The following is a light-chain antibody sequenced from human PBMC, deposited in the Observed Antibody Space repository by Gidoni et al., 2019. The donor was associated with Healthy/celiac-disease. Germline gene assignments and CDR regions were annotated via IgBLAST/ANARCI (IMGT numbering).Light chain of an antibody. Sequence: IVLTQSPGTLSLSPGERATRSCRASQSVSSSYLAWYQQKPGQAPRLLIYGASSRATDFILTISRLEPEDFAVYYCQQYGSSPPFTFGPGTKVDIK. V-gene: IGKV3-20*01. CDR2: GAS. CDR1: QSVSSSY. J-gene: IGKJ3*01. CDR3: QQYGSSPPFT.